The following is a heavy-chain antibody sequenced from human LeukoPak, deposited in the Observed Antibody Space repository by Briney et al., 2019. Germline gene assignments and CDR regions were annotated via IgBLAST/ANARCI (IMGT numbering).Heavy chain of an antibody. CDR3: AREGIAAAGQYIIDY. CDR2: INPNSGGT. V-gene: IGHV1-2*06. CDR1: GYTFTGYY. D-gene: IGHD6-13*01. Sequence: ASVKVSCKASGYTFTGYYMHWVRQAPGQGLEWMGRINPNSGGTNYAQKFQGRVTMTRDTSISTACMELSRLRSDDTAVYYCAREGIAAAGQYIIDYWDQGTLVTVSS. J-gene: IGHJ4*02.